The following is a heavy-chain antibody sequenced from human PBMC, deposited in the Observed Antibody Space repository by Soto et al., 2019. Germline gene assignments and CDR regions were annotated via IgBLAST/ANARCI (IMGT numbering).Heavy chain of an antibody. V-gene: IGHV4-30-4*01. CDR1: GGSISSGDYY. CDR2: IYYSGST. CDR3: ARVSWAIAARPLFDY. D-gene: IGHD6-6*01. Sequence: PSETLSLTCTVSGGSISSGDYYWSWIRQPPGKGLEWIGYIYYSGSTYYNPSLKSRVTISVDTSKNQFSLKLSSVTAADTAVYYCARVSWAIAARPLFDYWGQGTLVTVSS. J-gene: IGHJ4*02.